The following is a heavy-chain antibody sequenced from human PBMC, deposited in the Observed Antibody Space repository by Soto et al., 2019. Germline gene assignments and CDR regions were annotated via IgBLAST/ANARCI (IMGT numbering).Heavy chain of an antibody. V-gene: IGHV3-23*01. Sequence: EVQLLESGGGLVQPGGSLRLSCAASGFTFSSYAMSWVRQAPGKGLEWVSAISGSGGSTYYAGSVKGRFTISRDNSKNTLDLQMNSLRAEDTAVYYCAKGAGYSSGWHDYWGQGTLVTVSS. CDR1: GFTFSSYA. CDR3: AKGAGYSSGWHDY. D-gene: IGHD6-19*01. CDR2: ISGSGGST. J-gene: IGHJ4*02.